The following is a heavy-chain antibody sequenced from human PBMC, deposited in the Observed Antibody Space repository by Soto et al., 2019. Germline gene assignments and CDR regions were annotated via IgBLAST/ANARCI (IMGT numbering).Heavy chain of an antibody. CDR3: ARDTGAYYFDY. J-gene: IGHJ4*02. CDR1: GFTFRNYA. D-gene: IGHD7-27*01. Sequence: GGSLRLSCAASGFTFRNYAMHWVRQAPGKGLQWVAVVSYDGSNKYYADSVKGRFTISRDNSKNTLYLQMNGLRVEDTAVYYCARDTGAYYFDYWGQGTLVTVSS. CDR2: VSYDGSNK. V-gene: IGHV3-30-3*01.